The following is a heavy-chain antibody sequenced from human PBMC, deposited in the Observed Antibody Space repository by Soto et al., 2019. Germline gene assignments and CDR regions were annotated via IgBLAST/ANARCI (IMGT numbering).Heavy chain of an antibody. V-gene: IGHV3-74*01. CDR1: GMTFSNLR. D-gene: IGHD2-21*01. CDR3: TTLGVELPHRDY. Sequence: EVQLVESGGGLVQPGGSLRLSCAAPGMTFSNLRMHWVRQAPGKGLVWVSLISREGINTDYAYSVTGRFTSSRDNAKSTLYLQMHSLRVEDTAVYYCTTLGVELPHRDYGGQGTLVTVSS. CDR2: ISREGINT. J-gene: IGHJ4*02.